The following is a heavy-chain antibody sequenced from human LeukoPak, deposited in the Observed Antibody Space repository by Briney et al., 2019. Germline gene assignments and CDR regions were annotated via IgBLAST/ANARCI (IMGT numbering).Heavy chain of an antibody. CDR3: ARGLAYCTNGVCYTWYFDY. CDR1: GYTFTSYD. J-gene: IGHJ4*02. Sequence: ASVKVSCRXSGYTFTSYDINWVRQATGQGLEWMGWMNPNSGNTGYAQKFQGRVTMTRNTSISTAYMELSSLRSEDTAVYHCARGLAYCTNGVCYTWYFDYWGQGTLVTVSS. V-gene: IGHV1-8*01. CDR2: MNPNSGNT. D-gene: IGHD2-8*01.